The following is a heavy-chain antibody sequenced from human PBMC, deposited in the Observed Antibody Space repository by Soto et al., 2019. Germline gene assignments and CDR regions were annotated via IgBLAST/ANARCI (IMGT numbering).Heavy chain of an antibody. CDR3: ARDAAEINSYYIDF. V-gene: IGHV3-48*02. J-gene: IGHJ4*02. D-gene: IGHD3-16*01. CDR2: INRRGVT. Sequence: EVQMVEFGGGLVQPGGSLRLSCAASGFDFSSHDMNWVRRAPGKGLEWIAYINRRGVTHYADSVEGRFSISRDNAQNALFLQMLSLRDEDTAVYYCARDAAEINSYYIDFWGQGVLVTVSS. CDR1: GFDFSSHD.